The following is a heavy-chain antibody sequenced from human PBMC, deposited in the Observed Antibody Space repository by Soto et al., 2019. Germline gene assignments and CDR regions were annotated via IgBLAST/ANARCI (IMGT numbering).Heavy chain of an antibody. CDR2: IHYSGRN. CDR3: ASYYFDSSGYSNWFDP. J-gene: IGHJ5*02. Sequence: QVQLQESGPGLVKPSQTLSLTCAVSGGYITSGAYYWTWIRQHPGKVLEWIAYIHYSGRNYYNPSLKNRVTISVDTSNNQFSLKLSSVTAADTAVYYCASYYFDSSGYSNWFDPWGQGTLVTVYS. CDR1: GGYITSGAYY. D-gene: IGHD3-22*01. V-gene: IGHV4-31*11.